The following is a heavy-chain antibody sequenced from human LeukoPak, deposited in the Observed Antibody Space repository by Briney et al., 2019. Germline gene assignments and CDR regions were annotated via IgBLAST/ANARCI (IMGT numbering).Heavy chain of an antibody. Sequence: SETLSLTCAVYGGSFSGYYWSWIRQPPGKGLEWIGEINHSGSTNYNPSLKSRVTISVDTSKNQFSLKLSSVTAADTAVYYCAGVGAYCSGGSCYRPFDYWGQGTLVTVSS. D-gene: IGHD2-15*01. V-gene: IGHV4-34*01. CDR2: INHSGST. CDR1: GGSFSGYY. CDR3: AGVGAYCSGGSCYRPFDY. J-gene: IGHJ4*02.